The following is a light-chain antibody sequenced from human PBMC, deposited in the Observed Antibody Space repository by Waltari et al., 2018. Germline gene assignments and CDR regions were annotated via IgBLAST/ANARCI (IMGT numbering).Light chain of an antibody. Sequence: PASVSGSPGQSITISCTGFNSNVGSYNLVSWYQKHPGKAPKLLIYEGNRRPSGVSNRFSGSKSDNTASLTLSGLQAEDEADYYCCSNVGSSVFFGGGTKLTVL. V-gene: IGLV2-23*03. CDR2: EGN. CDR1: NSNVGSYNL. CDR3: CSNVGSSVF. J-gene: IGLJ2*01.